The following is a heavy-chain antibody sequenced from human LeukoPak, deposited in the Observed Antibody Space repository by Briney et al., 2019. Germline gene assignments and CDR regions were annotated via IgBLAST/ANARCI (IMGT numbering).Heavy chain of an antibody. CDR2: IKQDGSEK. V-gene: IGHV3-7*05. CDR1: GFTFSSYW. Sequence: GGSLRLSCTSTGFTFSSYWMSRVRQAPGKGLEWVANIKQDGSEKYYVDSVKGRFTISRDNAKNSLYLQMNSLRADDTAVYYCARAYDGSGNLDFWGQGTLVTVSS. J-gene: IGHJ4*02. D-gene: IGHD3-22*01. CDR3: ARAYDGSGNLDF.